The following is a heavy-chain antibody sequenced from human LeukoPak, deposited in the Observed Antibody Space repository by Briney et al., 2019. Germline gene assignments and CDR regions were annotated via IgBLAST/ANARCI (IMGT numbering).Heavy chain of an antibody. Sequence: GGSLRLSCAVSGFTFSNYLMSWVRQSPGKGLEWVASIKQDGSDKYYVDSVKGRFTISRDNAKDSLYLQMNSLRAEDTAVYYCGRDSRYYDSSGFSRGPLGYWGQGTLVIVSS. V-gene: IGHV3-7*03. CDR3: GRDSRYYDSSGFSRGPLGY. D-gene: IGHD3-22*01. J-gene: IGHJ4*02. CDR1: GFTFSNYL. CDR2: IKQDGSDK.